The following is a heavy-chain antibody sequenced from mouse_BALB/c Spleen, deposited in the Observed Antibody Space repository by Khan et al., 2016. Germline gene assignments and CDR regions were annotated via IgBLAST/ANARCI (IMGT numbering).Heavy chain of an antibody. CDR3: TRRDYYGLFDY. V-gene: IGHV3-2*02. J-gene: IGHJ2*01. CDR2: ISYSGNT. Sequence: EVQLQESGPGLVKPSQSLSLTCTVTGYSITSDYAWNWIRQFPGNKLEWMGYISYSGNTSYNPSLKSRISITRDTSKNQFFLQLNSVTTEDTATCYCTRRDYYGLFDYWGQGTTLTVSS. CDR1: GYSITSDYA. D-gene: IGHD1-1*01.